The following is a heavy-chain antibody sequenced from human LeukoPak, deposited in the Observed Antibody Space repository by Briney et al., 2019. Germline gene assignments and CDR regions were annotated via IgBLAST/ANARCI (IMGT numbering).Heavy chain of an antibody. J-gene: IGHJ4*02. CDR1: GGSFSGYY. CDR2: INHSGST. Sequence: SETLSLTCAVYGGSFSGYYWSWIRQPPGKGLEWIGEINHSGSTNYNPSLKSRVTISVDTSKDQFSLKLSSVTAADTAVYYCARHRSGWLQSSFDYWGQGTLVTVSS. D-gene: IGHD5-24*01. V-gene: IGHV4-34*01. CDR3: ARHRSGWLQSSFDY.